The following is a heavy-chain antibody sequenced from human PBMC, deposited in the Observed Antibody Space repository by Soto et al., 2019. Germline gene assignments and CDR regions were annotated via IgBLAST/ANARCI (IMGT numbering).Heavy chain of an antibody. Sequence: HPGGSMRLSCAASGVTFCSYAMSGVLQATGKGLEWVSAISGSGGSTYYADSVKGRFTISRDNSKNTLYLQMNSLRAEDTAVYYCAKFCSGGSCYSGAFDIWGQGTMVTVSS. CDR2: ISGSGGST. J-gene: IGHJ3*02. D-gene: IGHD2-15*01. CDR3: AKFCSGGSCYSGAFDI. V-gene: IGHV3-23*01. CDR1: GVTFCSYA.